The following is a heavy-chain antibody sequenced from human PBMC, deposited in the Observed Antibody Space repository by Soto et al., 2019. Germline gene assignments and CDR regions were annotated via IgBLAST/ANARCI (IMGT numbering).Heavy chain of an antibody. J-gene: IGHJ5*02. V-gene: IGHV3-21*01. D-gene: IGHD2-15*01. CDR1: GFTFSSYS. Sequence: LRLSCAASGFTFSSYSMNWVRQAPGKGLEWVSSISSSSSYIYYADSVKGRFTISRDNAKNSLYLQMNSLRAEDTAVYYCARELGYCSGGSCYSGWFDPWGQGTLVTVSS. CDR2: ISSSSSYI. CDR3: ARELGYCSGGSCYSGWFDP.